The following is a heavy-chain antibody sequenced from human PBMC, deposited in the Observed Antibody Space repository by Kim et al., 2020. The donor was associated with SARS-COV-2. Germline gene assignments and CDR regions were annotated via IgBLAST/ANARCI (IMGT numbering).Heavy chain of an antibody. CDR3: AREVEVYSEGSDWYFDL. D-gene: IGHD2-15*01. V-gene: IGHV4-30-2*01. CDR1: GGSISSGGYS. Sequence: SETLSLTCAVSGGSISSGGYSWSWIRQPPGKGLEWIGYIYHSGSTYYNPSLKSRVTISVDRSKNQFSLKLSSVTAADTAVYYCAREVEVYSEGSDWYFDLWGRGTLVTVSS. CDR2: IYHSGST. J-gene: IGHJ2*01.